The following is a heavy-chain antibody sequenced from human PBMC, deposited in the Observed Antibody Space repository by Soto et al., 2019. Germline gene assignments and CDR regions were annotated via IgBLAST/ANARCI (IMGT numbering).Heavy chain of an antibody. D-gene: IGHD2-21*02. CDR3: RVTGISEVDY. CDR1: GYTFHGYY. V-gene: IGHV1-2*02. CDR2: LNPNSGGT. Sequence: ASVKVSCKASGYTFHGYYIHWVRQAPGQGLESMGWLNPNSGGTNYAQKFQGRVTMTRDTSISTAYMELSRLRSDDTAVYYCRVTGISEVDYWGQGTLVTVS. J-gene: IGHJ4*02.